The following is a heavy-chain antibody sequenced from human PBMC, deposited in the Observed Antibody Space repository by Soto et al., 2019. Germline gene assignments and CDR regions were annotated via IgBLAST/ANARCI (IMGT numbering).Heavy chain of an antibody. D-gene: IGHD4-17*01. CDR2: INSDGSST. V-gene: IGHV3-74*01. Sequence: EVQLVESGGGLVQPGGSLRLSCAASGFTFSSYWMHWVRQAPGKGRVWVSRINSDGSSTSYADSVKGRFTISRDNAKNTLYLQMNSRRAEDTAVYYCAKGRVTTGRIDDWGQGTLVTVSS. CDR3: AKGRVTTGRIDD. J-gene: IGHJ4*02. CDR1: GFTFSSYW.